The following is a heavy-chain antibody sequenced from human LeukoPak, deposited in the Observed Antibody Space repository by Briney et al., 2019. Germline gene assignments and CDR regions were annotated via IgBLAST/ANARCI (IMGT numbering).Heavy chain of an antibody. V-gene: IGHV3-21*01. CDR1: GFTFSSYS. J-gene: IGHJ4*02. D-gene: IGHD2-21*02. CDR3: ARDGACGGDCYSDY. Sequence: GGSLRLSCAASGFTFSSYSMNWVRQASGKGLEWVSSISSSSSYIYYADSVKGRFTISRDNAKNSLYLQMNSLRAEDTAVYYCARDGACGGDCYSDYWGQGTLVTVSS. CDR2: ISSSSSYI.